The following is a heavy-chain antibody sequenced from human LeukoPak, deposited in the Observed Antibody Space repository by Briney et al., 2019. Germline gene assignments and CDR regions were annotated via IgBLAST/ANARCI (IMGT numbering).Heavy chain of an antibody. CDR3: ARDLRIVSGSYLDY. CDR2: ISSSGSTI. J-gene: IGHJ4*02. CDR1: GFTFSNSE. Sequence: GGSLRLSCAASGFTFSNSEMNWVRQAPGKGLEWVSCISSSGSTIYYADSVKGRFISSRDNTKNSLYLQINSLRAEDTAIYYCARDLRIVSGSYLDYWGQGTLVTVSS. D-gene: IGHD1-26*01. V-gene: IGHV3-48*03.